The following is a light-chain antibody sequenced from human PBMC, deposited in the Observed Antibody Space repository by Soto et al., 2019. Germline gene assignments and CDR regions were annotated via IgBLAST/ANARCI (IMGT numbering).Light chain of an antibody. CDR2: WAS. CDR3: QQYNNWPIT. J-gene: IGKJ5*01. Sequence: DIVMTQSPDSLAGSLGERATINCKSSQSVLYSSNNKNYLAWYQQKPGQPPKLLIYWASTRESGVPDRFSGSGSGTEFTLTITSLQPEDFAVYYCQQYNNWPITFGQGTRLEIK. V-gene: IGKV4-1*01. CDR1: QSVLYSSNNKNY.